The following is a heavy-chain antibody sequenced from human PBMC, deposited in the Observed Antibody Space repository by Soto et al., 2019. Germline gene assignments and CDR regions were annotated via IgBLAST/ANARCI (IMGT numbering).Heavy chain of an antibody. V-gene: IGHV3-30*03. J-gene: IGHJ6*02. CDR2: ISYDGSNK. Sequence: QVQLVESGGGVVQPGRSLRLSCAASGFTFSSYGMHWVRQAPGKGLEWVAVISYDGSNKYYADSVKGRFTISRDNSKNTLYRQMNSLRAEDTAGYSCASDRLQARDYYYYYGMDVWGQGTTVTVS. CDR1: GFTFSSYG. D-gene: IGHD4-4*01. CDR3: ASDRLQARDYYYYYGMDV.